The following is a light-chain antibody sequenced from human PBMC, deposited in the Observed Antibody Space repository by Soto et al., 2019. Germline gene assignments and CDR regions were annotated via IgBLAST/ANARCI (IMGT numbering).Light chain of an antibody. J-gene: IGLJ3*02. V-gene: IGLV2-14*01. CDR2: EVT. CDR3: RSFTTSSTWV. Sequence: QSALTQPASVSGSPGQSITISCTGTSSDVGGYQYVSWFQKYPGKAPKLLIYEVTNRPSGVSNRFSGSKSGNTASLTISGLQADDEADYYFRSFTTSSTWVFGGGTKLTVL. CDR1: SSDVGGYQY.